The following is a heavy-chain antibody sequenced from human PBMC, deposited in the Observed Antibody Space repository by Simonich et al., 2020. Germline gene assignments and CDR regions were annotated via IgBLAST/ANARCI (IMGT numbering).Heavy chain of an antibody. D-gene: IGHD5-18*01. J-gene: IGHJ4*02. V-gene: IGHV3-21*01. CDR3: ARDVDTAMVFDY. CDR2: ISSRSSDI. Sequence: EVQLVESGGGLVKPGGSLRLSCAASGFTFSSYSMNWVRQAPGKGVGGVSTISSRSSDIYYADSVKGRFPISRDNATNSLYLQMNSLRAEDTAVYYCARDVDTAMVFDYWGQGTLVTVSS. CDR1: GFTFSSYS.